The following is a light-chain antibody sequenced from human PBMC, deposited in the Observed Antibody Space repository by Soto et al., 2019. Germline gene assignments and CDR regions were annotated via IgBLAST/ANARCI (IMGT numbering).Light chain of an antibody. CDR2: GAL. V-gene: IGKV3-20*01. J-gene: IGKJ1*01. CDR1: QSVIYSY. CDR3: QQYGTSLPWT. Sequence: DIVLTQSPGTLSLSPGERATLSCRASQSVIYSYLAWYQQKPGQAPRLLIYGALTRATGIPDRFSGSGSGTDFTLTISRLEPEDFAVYYCQQYGTSLPWTFGQGTKVEIK.